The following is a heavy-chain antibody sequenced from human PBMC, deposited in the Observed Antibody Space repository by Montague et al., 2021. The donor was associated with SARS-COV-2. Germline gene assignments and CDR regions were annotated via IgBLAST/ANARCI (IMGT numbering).Heavy chain of an antibody. J-gene: IGHJ6*03. CDR1: DGAIGGYY. V-gene: IGHV4-59*08. CDR2: VHSGGSA. Sequence: SETLSLTCTVSDGAIGGYYWSWVRQPPGKGLQWVGYVHSGGSASYNPSLKSRVTIPVDPSKNQFSLKVNSVTAADTAVYYCARRLGSSNWHWKGAFYYMDVWGKGTTVIVSS. D-gene: IGHD6-13*01. CDR3: ARRLGSSNWHWKGAFYYMDV.